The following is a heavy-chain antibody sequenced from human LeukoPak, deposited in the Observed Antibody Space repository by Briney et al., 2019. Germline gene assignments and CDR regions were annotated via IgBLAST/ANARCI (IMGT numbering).Heavy chain of an antibody. CDR2: INHGGST. V-gene: IGHV4-34*01. D-gene: IGHD6-13*01. CDR3: ARVVEQQLAFFDY. J-gene: IGHJ4*02. Sequence: SETLSLTCAVYGGSFSGYYWSWIRQPPGKGLEWIGEINHGGSTNYNPSLKSRVTISVDTSKNQFSLKLSSVTAADTAVYYCARVVEQQLAFFDYWGQGTLVTVSS. CDR1: GGSFSGYY.